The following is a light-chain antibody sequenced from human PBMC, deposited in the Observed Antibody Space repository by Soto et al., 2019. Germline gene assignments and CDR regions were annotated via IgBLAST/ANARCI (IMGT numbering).Light chain of an antibody. Sequence: EIVLTQSPGTLSLSPGERATLSCRASQSVSSSYLAWYPQKPGQAPRLLIYGASSRATGIPDRFSGSGSGTDFTLTISSLEPEDFAVYYCQQYGSSPRTFGQGTKVEIK. CDR3: QQYGSSPRT. V-gene: IGKV3-20*01. CDR1: QSVSSSY. J-gene: IGKJ1*01. CDR2: GAS.